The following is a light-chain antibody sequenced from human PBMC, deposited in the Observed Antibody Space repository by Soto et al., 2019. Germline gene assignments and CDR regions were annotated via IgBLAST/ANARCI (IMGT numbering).Light chain of an antibody. V-gene: IGLV2-23*02. CDR2: EVN. J-gene: IGLJ3*02. CDR3: CSYAGSSTSWM. Sequence: QSALTQPASVSGSAGQSLTISCTGTSSDLGSYNLVSWYQQHPGKAPKLMIYEVNKRPSGVSNRFSASKSGNTASLTISGLQAEDEADYYCCSYAGSSTSWMFGGGTKLTVL. CDR1: SSDLGSYNL.